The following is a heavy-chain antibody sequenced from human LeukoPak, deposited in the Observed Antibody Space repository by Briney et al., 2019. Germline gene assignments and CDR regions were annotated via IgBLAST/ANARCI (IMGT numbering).Heavy chain of an antibody. CDR3: ARDSSLLSGYGD. CDR2: ISAYNGNT. J-gene: IGHJ4*02. D-gene: IGHD5-12*01. V-gene: IGHV1-18*01. CDR1: GYTFTSYD. Sequence: ASVKVSCKASGYTFTSYDINWVRQATGQGLEWMGWISAYNGNTNYAQKLQGRVTMTTDTSTNTAYMELRSLRSDDTAVYYCARDSSLLSGYGDWGQGTLVTVSS.